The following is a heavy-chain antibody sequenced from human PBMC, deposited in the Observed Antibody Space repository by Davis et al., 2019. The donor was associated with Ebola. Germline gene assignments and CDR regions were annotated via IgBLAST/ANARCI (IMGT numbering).Heavy chain of an antibody. CDR3: ARVLYDSSGLYYFDY. J-gene: IGHJ4*02. CDR2: ISSSSSTI. D-gene: IGHD3-22*01. CDR1: GFTFSSYS. V-gene: IGHV3-48*01. Sequence: GESLKISCAASGFTFSSYSMNWVRQAPGKGLEWVSYISSSSSTIYYADSVKGRFTISRDNSKNTLYLQMNSLRAEDTAVYYCARVLYDSSGLYYFDYWGQGTLVIVSS.